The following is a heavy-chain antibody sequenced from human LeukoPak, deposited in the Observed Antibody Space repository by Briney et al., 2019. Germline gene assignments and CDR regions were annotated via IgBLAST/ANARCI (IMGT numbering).Heavy chain of an antibody. V-gene: IGHV1-2*02. CDR1: GYTFTGYY. D-gene: IGHD4-17*01. J-gene: IGHJ4*02. CDR3: ARRRTTLDS. Sequence: ASVKVSCKPSGYTFTGYYIHRVRQAPGQGIEWMGWINPNSGGTTYAQKFQGRVTMTRDTSISTAYMEVSSLKSDDTAVYYCARRRTTLDSWGQGTLVTVSS. CDR2: INPNSGGT.